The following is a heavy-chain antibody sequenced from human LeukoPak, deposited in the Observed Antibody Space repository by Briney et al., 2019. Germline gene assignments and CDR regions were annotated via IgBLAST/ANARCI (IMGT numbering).Heavy chain of an antibody. CDR2: IHYSGSS. CDR1: GGSISSYY. D-gene: IGHD6-19*01. Sequence: VKPSDTLSLTCTVSGGSISSYYWNWIRQPPGKGLEWIGYIHYSGSSNNNPSLKNRVTISVDTSKNQFSLRLSSVTAADTAVYYCAREGAVAGFDYWGQGTLVTVSS. V-gene: IGHV4-59*01. J-gene: IGHJ4*02. CDR3: AREGAVAGFDY.